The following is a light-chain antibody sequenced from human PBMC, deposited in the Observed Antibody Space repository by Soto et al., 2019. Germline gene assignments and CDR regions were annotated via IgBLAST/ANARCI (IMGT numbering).Light chain of an antibody. CDR1: STDFVSYSR. CDR2: EVS. CDR3: SLYTSENAYV. Sequence: QSVLTQPASVSGSPGQSITISCAGTSTDFVSYSRVSWYQQPPGTAPKLMIYEVSKRPSGVPDRFSGSKSGNTASLTISGLQAADEADYYCSLYTSENAYVFGTGTKVTVL. V-gene: IGLV2-18*01. J-gene: IGLJ1*01.